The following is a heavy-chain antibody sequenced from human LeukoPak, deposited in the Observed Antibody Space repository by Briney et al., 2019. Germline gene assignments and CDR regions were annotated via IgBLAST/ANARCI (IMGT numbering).Heavy chain of an antibody. Sequence: GGSLRLSCAASGFTFSSYAMHWVRQAPGKGLEWVAVISYDGSNKYYADSVKGRFTISRDNSKNTLYLQMNSLRAEDTAVYYCARAQRSIYDYVWGSYRSGLDYWGQGTLVTVSS. J-gene: IGHJ4*02. CDR1: GFTFSSYA. CDR2: ISYDGSNK. CDR3: ARAQRSIYDYVWGSYRSGLDY. V-gene: IGHV3-30*04. D-gene: IGHD3-16*02.